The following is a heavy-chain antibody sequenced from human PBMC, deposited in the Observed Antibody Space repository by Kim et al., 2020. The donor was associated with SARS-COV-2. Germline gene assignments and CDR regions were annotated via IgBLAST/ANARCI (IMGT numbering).Heavy chain of an antibody. CDR2: IYYSGST. CDR1: GGSISSGGYY. Sequence: TLSLTCTVSGGSISSGGYYWSWIRQHPGKGLEWIGYIYYSGSTYYNPSLKSRVTISVDTSKNQFSLKLSSVTAADTAVYYCARGVHGAAAGKITKPYYFDYWGQGTLVTVSS. J-gene: IGHJ4*02. V-gene: IGHV4-31*03. D-gene: IGHD6-13*01. CDR3: ARGVHGAAAGKITKPYYFDY.